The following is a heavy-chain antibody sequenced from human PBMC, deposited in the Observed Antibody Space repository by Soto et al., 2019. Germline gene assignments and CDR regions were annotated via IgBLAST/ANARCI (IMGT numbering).Heavy chain of an antibody. CDR1: GYTFTGYY. CDR3: ARVSKAGDNFFDY. CDR2: INPNSGGT. Sequence: ASVKVSCKASGYTFTGYYMHWVRQAPGKGLEWMGWINPNSGGTNYAQKFQGWVTMTRDKSISTAYMELSRLRSDDTAVYYCARVSKAGDNFFDYWGQGTLVTVSS. J-gene: IGHJ4*02. V-gene: IGHV1-2*04. D-gene: IGHD7-27*01.